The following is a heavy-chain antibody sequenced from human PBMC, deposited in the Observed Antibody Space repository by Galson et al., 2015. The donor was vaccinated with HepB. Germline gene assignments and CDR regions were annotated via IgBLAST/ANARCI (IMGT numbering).Heavy chain of an antibody. CDR3: ARDRMYSSSLDY. CDR1: GFTFSRYW. V-gene: IGHV3-7*01. Sequence: SLRLSCAASGFTFSRYWMSWVRQAPGKGLEWVANIKQDGSGKYYVDSVKDRFTISRDNAKNSLYLQMNSLRAEDTAVYYCARDRMYSSSLDYWGQGTLVTVSS. D-gene: IGHD6-6*01. J-gene: IGHJ4*02. CDR2: IKQDGSGK.